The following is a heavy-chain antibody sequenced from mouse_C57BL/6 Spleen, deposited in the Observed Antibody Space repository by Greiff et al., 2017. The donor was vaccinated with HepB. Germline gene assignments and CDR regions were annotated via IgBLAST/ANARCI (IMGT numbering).Heavy chain of an antibody. D-gene: IGHD1-1*01. CDR3: ARSGGSSSLLYFDV. Sequence: QVQLQQSGAELARPGASVKLSCKASGYTFTSYGISWVKQRTGQGLEWIGEIYPRSGNTYYNEKFKGKATLTADKSSSTAYMELRSLTSEDSAVYFCARSGGSSSLLYFDVWGTGTTVTVSS. CDR2: IYPRSGNT. CDR1: GYTFTSYG. J-gene: IGHJ1*03. V-gene: IGHV1-81*01.